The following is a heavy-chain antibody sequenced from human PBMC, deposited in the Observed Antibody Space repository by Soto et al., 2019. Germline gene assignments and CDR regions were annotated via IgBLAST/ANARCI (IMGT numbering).Heavy chain of an antibody. CDR2: ISYGGYT. CDR1: VGSISSSDDY. Sequence: SETLSLIYTVSVGSISSSDDYVGWILHPPGKGLEWIGSISYGGYTYHNPSLRSRVTMSVDTSQNQFSLRLISVTAADTAMYFCVRIRYQLPSSVLWLDPWGQGTPVTVS. D-gene: IGHD3-16*01. J-gene: IGHJ5*02. V-gene: IGHV4-39*07. CDR3: VRIRYQLPSSVLWLDP.